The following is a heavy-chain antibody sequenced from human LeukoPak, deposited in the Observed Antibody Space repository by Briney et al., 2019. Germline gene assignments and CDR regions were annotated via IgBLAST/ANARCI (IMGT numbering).Heavy chain of an antibody. CDR1: GYTFTGYY. D-gene: IGHD3-16*01. V-gene: IGHV1-18*04. CDR2: ISAYNGNT. Sequence: GASVKVSCKASGYTFTGYYMHWVRQAPGQGLEWMGWISAYNGNTNYAQKLQGRVTMTTDTSTSTAYMELRSLRSDNTAVYYCAREGGKGNAFDIWGQGTMVTVSS. CDR3: AREGGKGNAFDI. J-gene: IGHJ3*02.